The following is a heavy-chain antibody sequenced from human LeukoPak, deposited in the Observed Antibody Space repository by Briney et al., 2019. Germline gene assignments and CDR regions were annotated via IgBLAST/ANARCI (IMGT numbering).Heavy chain of an antibody. D-gene: IGHD1-7*01. J-gene: IGHJ4*02. CDR1: GFTFTNYR. CDR2: IRQDGSET. V-gene: IGHV3-7*01. Sequence: PGGSLRLSCAASGFTFTNYRMTWVRQAPGKGPDWVANIRQDGSETNYVDSVRGRFTIARDNTKNSPYLQMTSLRGEDTAVYYCASRAGKPGNTPWCFDYWGQGALVTVSS. CDR3: ASRAGKPGNTPWCFDY.